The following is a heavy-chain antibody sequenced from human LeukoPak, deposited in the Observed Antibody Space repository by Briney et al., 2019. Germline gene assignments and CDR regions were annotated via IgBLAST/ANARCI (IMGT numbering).Heavy chain of an antibody. D-gene: IGHD6-13*01. Sequence: PGGSLRLSCAASGFTFDDYAMHWVRQAPGKGLEWVSLISGEGGSTYYADSVKGRFTISRDNSKNSLYLQMNSLRTEDTALYYCAKDIRDGLGAAGTDYWGQGTLVTVSS. V-gene: IGHV3-43*02. J-gene: IGHJ4*02. CDR1: GFTFDDYA. CDR3: AKDIRDGLGAAGTDY. CDR2: ISGEGGST.